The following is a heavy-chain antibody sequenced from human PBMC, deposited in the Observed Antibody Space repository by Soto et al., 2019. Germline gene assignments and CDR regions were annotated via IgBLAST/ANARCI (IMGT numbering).Heavy chain of an antibody. D-gene: IGHD6-6*01. CDR1: GYTLTELS. J-gene: IGHJ4*02. Sequence: ASVKLSCKVSGYTLTELSMHWVRQAPGKGLEWMGGFDPEDGETIYAQKFQGRVTMTEDTSTDTAYMELSSLRSEDTAVYYCATGQVQYSSSVECDYWGQGTLVTVSS. CDR3: ATGQVQYSSSVECDY. V-gene: IGHV1-24*01. CDR2: FDPEDGET.